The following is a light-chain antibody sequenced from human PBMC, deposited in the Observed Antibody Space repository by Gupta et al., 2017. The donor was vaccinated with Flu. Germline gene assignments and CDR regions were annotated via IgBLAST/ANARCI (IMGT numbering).Light chain of an antibody. CDR3: TSYTSSSTYV. J-gene: IGLJ1*01. CDR1: SSDVGSYNR. Sequence: ALTQPPSVSGSPGQSVTISCTGTSSDVGSYNRVSWYQQSPGTAPKLMIYEVSNRPSGVPDRFSGSKSGNTASLTISGLQAEDEADYYCTSYTSSSTYVFGTGTKVTVL. V-gene: IGLV2-18*02. CDR2: EVS.